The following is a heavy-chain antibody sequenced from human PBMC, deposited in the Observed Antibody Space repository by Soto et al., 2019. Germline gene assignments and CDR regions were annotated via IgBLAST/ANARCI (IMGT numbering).Heavy chain of an antibody. J-gene: IGHJ6*02. Sequence: QVQLVESGGGVVQPGRSLRISCAASGFTLRSYAMHWVRQAPGKGLAWVAVISYEGSNQYYADSVKGRFTLTRDNSKETVDLQMNSLRPDDTAVYYCARSPSYYGIDVWGQGPTVTVSS. CDR3: ARSPSYYGIDV. V-gene: IGHV3-30*04. CDR1: GFTLRSYA. CDR2: ISYEGSNQ.